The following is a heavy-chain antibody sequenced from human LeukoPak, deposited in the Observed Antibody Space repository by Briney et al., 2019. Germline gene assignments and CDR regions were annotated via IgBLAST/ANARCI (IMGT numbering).Heavy chain of an antibody. D-gene: IGHD3-22*01. CDR3: ARDEGLWDSSGYPGAFDI. CDR2: ISAYNGNT. CDR1: GYTFTSYG. J-gene: IGHJ3*02. V-gene: IGHV1-18*01. Sequence: GASVEVSCKASGYTFTSYGISWVRQAPGQGLEWMGWISAYNGNTNYAQKLQGRVTMTTDTSTSTAYMELSSLRSEDTAVYYCARDEGLWDSSGYPGAFDIWGQGTMVTVSS.